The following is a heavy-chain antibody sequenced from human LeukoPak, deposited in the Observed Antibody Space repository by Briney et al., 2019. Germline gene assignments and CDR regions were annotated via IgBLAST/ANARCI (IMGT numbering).Heavy chain of an antibody. CDR2: INSDGSST. Sequence: PGGSLRLSCAASGFTFSSYWMHWVRQAPGKGLVWVSRINSDGSSTSYADSVKGRFTISRDNAKNSLYLQMNSLRDEDTAVYYCAGLLTPYCRSTTCYPGDYWGQGTLVTVSS. CDR1: GFTFSSYW. J-gene: IGHJ4*02. CDR3: AGLLTPYCRSTTCYPGDY. D-gene: IGHD2-2*01. V-gene: IGHV3-74*01.